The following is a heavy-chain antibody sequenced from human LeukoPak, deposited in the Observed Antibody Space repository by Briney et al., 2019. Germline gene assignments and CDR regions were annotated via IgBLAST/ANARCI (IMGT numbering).Heavy chain of an antibody. CDR1: VFTYKTFA. D-gene: IGHD6-19*01. CDR3: ARASTRVVTVSIPVAGTVDC. CDR2: NNIVRSHI. V-gene: IGHV3-21*06. J-gene: IGHJ4*02. Sequence: GGPLRLSCGASVFTYKTFAMSWVPEAPGKGLEGVSYNNIVRSHIYYAVSEGCRFTISRDNTNNLLYLQMNSPRAEDTAVYYCARASTRVVTVSIPVAGTVDCWGQGTMVTVSP.